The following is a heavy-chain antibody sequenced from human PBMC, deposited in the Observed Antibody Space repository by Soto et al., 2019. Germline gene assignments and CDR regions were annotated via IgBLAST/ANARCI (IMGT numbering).Heavy chain of an antibody. J-gene: IGHJ6*03. D-gene: IGHD1-26*01. V-gene: IGHV4-4*02. CDR2: IHHSGST. CDR3: ARGGYYFYMDV. Sequence: QVQLQESGPGLVKPSETLSLTCAVSGGSISISNWWSWVRQTPGKGLERIGQIHHSGSTNYSPSLTRRVTISVDKSKNQFSLKMNSVTAADTAVYYCARGGYYFYMDVWGKGTTVTVSS. CDR1: GGSISISNW.